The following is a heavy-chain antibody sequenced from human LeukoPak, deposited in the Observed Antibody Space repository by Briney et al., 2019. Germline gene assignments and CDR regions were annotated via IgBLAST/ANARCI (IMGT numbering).Heavy chain of an antibody. Sequence: PSETLSLTCTVSGGSISSYYWSWIRQPAGKGLEWIGRIYTSGSTNYNPSLKSRVTMSVDPSKNQFSLRLSSVTAADTAVYYCAKLATYSSSSLFDDWGQGTLVTVSS. J-gene: IGHJ4*02. CDR1: GGSISSYY. D-gene: IGHD6-6*01. CDR3: AKLATYSSSSLFDD. V-gene: IGHV4-4*07. CDR2: IYTSGST.